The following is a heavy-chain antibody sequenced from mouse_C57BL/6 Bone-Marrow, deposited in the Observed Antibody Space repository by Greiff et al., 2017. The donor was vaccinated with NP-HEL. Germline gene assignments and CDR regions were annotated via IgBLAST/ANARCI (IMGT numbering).Heavy chain of an antibody. CDR3: ASPYYSNWYAMDY. CDR1: GYTFTSYG. CDR2: IYIGNGYT. D-gene: IGHD2-5*01. J-gene: IGHJ4*01. V-gene: IGHV1-58*01. Sequence: VQLKQSGAELVRPGSSVKMSCKTSGYTFTSYGINWVKQRPGQGLEWIGYIYIGNGYTEYNGKFKGKATLTSDTSSSTAYMQLSSLTSEDSAIYFCASPYYSNWYAMDYWGQGTSVTVSS.